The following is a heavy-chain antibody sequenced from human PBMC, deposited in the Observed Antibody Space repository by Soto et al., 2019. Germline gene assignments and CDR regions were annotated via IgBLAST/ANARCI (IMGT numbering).Heavy chain of an antibody. CDR3: ARVITIFGVVISITSGFWFDP. Sequence: SETLSLTCTVSGGSISSYYWSWIRRPPGKGLEWIGYIYYSGSTNYNPSLKSRVTISVDTSKNQFSLKLSSVTAADTAVYYCARVITIFGVVISITSGFWFDPWGQGTLVTVSS. J-gene: IGHJ5*02. D-gene: IGHD3-3*01. CDR1: GGSISSYY. V-gene: IGHV4-59*08. CDR2: IYYSGST.